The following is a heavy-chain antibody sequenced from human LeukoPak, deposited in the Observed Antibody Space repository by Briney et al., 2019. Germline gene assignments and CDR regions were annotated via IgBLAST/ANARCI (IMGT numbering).Heavy chain of an antibody. CDR1: GFTFSSYS. CDR3: ARGRIIRGYFDY. J-gene: IGHJ4*02. V-gene: IGHV3-21*04. Sequence: GGSLRLSCAASGFTFSSYSMNWVRQAPGKGLEWVSSISSSSSYIYYADSVKGRFTISRDNAKNSLYLQMNSLRAEDTALYYRARGRIIRGYFDYWGQGTLVTVSS. CDR2: ISSSSSYI. D-gene: IGHD2/OR15-2a*01.